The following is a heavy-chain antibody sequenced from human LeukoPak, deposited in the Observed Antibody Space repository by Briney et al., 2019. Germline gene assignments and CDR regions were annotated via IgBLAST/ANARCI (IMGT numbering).Heavy chain of an antibody. CDR2: IYSGGST. Sequence: PGGSLRLSCEASGFAVSARPMSWVRQAPGKGLEWVSVIYSGGSTYFADSVKGRFTIFRDNSKNTLYLQMNSLRAEDTAVYYCARDGGSRVPAAIWGQGTLVTVSS. D-gene: IGHD2-2*01. CDR1: GFAVSARP. CDR3: ARDGGSRVPAAI. V-gene: IGHV3-66*01. J-gene: IGHJ4*02.